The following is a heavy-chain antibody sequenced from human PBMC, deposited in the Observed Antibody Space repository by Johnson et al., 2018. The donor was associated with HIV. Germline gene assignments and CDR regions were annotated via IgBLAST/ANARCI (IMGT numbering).Heavy chain of an antibody. CDR2: ISSSGSTI. J-gene: IGHJ3*02. CDR3: ARDSNPTSMIVISFDAFDI. Sequence: QVQLVESGGGLVKPGGSLRLSCAASGLTFSDYDMSWIRQAPGKGLERVSYISSSGSTIYYADSVEGRFTISRDNAKNSLSLQMNSLRAEDTAVYFCARDSNPTSMIVISFDAFDIWGQGTMVTVSS. CDR1: GLTFSDYD. D-gene: IGHD3-22*01. V-gene: IGHV3-11*04.